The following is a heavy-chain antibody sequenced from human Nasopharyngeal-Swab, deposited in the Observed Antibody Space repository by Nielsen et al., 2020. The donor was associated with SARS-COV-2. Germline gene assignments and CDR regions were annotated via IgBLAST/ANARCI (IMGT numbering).Heavy chain of an antibody. CDR3: ARDRDCSSTSCYRGIDI. V-gene: IGHV1-46*01. J-gene: IGHJ3*02. CDR2: INPSGGST. Sequence: WARQAPGQGREGMGIINPSGGSTSYAQKFQGRVTMTRDTSTSTVYMELSSLRSEDTAVYYCARDRDCSSTSCYRGIDIWGQGTMVTVSS. D-gene: IGHD2-2*01.